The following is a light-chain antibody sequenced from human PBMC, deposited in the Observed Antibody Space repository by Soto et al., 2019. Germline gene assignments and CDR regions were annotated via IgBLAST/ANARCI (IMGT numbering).Light chain of an antibody. V-gene: IGKV3-11*01. Sequence: IVLTRTRATLCLPPGESATLSCRASQSVSSYLAWYQQKPGQAPRLLIYDASNRATGIPARFSGSGSGTDFTLTISSLEPEDFAAYYCLQRSNWPWTFGQGTKVDIK. CDR2: DAS. CDR3: LQRSNWPWT. J-gene: IGKJ1*01. CDR1: QSVSSY.